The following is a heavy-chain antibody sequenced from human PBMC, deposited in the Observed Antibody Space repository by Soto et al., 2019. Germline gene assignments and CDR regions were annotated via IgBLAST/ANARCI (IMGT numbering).Heavy chain of an antibody. CDR2: IYPGDSDT. CDR3: ARHQWIQLWVADY. J-gene: IGHJ4*02. D-gene: IGHD5-18*01. CDR1: GCSFTSYW. Sequence: PGQSLKISCRCSGCSFTSYWIGLVRQKPGKGLEWMGIIYPGDSDTRYSPSFQGQVTISADKSISTAYLQWSSLKASDTAMYYCARHQWIQLWVADYWGQGTLVTVSS. V-gene: IGHV5-51*01.